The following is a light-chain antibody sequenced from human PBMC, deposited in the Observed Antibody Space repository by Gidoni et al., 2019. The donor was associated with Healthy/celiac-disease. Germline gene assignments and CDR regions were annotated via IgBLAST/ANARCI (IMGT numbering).Light chain of an antibody. CDR3: GTWDSSLSAGEVV. CDR2: DNN. Sequence: QSVLTQPPSGSAAPGQKVPISCSGSSSNIGNNYVSWYQQLPGTAPKLLIYDNNKRPSGIPDRFSGSKSGTSATLGITGLQTGDEADYYCGTWDSSLSAGEVVFGGGTKLTVL. CDR1: SSNIGNNY. V-gene: IGLV1-51*01. J-gene: IGLJ2*01.